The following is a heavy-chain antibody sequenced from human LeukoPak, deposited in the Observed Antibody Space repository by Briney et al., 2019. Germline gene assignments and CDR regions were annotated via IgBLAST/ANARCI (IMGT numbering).Heavy chain of an antibody. CDR2: IKSKTDGGTT. Sequence: GGSLRLSCVVSGFTFSNAWMSWVRQAPGKGLEWVGRIKSKTDGGTTDYAAPVKGRFTISRDNSKNTLYLQMNSMRAEDTAVYYCARDEARLGYCSSTSCYRGGYFDYWGQGTLVTVSS. CDR3: ARDEARLGYCSSTSCYRGGYFDY. D-gene: IGHD2-2*02. CDR1: GFTFSNAW. V-gene: IGHV3-15*01. J-gene: IGHJ4*02.